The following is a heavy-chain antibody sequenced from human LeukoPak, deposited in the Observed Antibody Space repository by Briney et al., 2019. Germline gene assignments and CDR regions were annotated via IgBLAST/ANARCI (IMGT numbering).Heavy chain of an antibody. D-gene: IGHD3-22*01. CDR3: VRECDTSGPDFFDI. V-gene: IGHV3-21*01. CDR2: ISSSSSYI. J-gene: IGHJ3*02. Sequence: GGSLRLSCAASGFTFSSYGMHWVCQAPGKGLEWVSSISSSSSYIYYADSVKGRFTISRDNAKNSLYLQMNSLRAEDTAVYYCVRECDTSGPDFFDIWGQGTMVTVSS. CDR1: GFTFSSYG.